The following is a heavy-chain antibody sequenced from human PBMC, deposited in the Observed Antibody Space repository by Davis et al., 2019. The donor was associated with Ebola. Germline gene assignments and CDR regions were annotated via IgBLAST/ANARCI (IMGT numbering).Heavy chain of an antibody. V-gene: IGHV4-39*01. D-gene: IGHD5-18*01. CDR1: GDSISGNTYY. J-gene: IGHJ5*02. CDR3: ARLPDTVMGGGWFDP. Sequence: PGGSLRLSCSVSGDSISGNTYYWGWIRQPPGKGLEWIATIYYSGSTYYNPSLKRRVTISLDTSKNQFSLRLSSVNAADTALYYCARLPDTVMGGGWFDPWGQGTLVTVSS. CDR2: IYYSGST.